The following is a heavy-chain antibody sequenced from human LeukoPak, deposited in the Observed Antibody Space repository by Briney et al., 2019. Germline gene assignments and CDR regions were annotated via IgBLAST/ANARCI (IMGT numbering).Heavy chain of an antibody. D-gene: IGHD6-13*01. CDR1: GFTFSSYA. V-gene: IGHV3-30-3*01. Sequence: PGGSLRLSCAASGFTFSSYAMHWVRQAPGKGLEWVAVISYDGSNKYYADSVKGRFTISRDNSKNTLYLQMNSLRAEDTAVYYCARASSSWYETSPGLIDYWGQGTLVTVSS. CDR3: ARASSSWYETSPGLIDY. J-gene: IGHJ4*02. CDR2: ISYDGSNK.